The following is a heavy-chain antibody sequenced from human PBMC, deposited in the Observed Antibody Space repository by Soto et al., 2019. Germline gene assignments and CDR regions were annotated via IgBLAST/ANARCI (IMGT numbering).Heavy chain of an antibody. CDR1: GGTFRTHA. V-gene: IGHV1-69*01. CDR2: IIPMFGTA. Sequence: QVQLVQSGAEVKKPGSSVKVSCQASGGTFRTHAISWVRQAPGQGLEWMGGIIPMFGTANYAPKFQGTVTITADESTNTAYMELRSLRSEDTAVYYCARGLIPAASYFDSWGQGTPVTVSS. CDR3: ARGLIPAASYFDS. J-gene: IGHJ4*02. D-gene: IGHD2-2*01.